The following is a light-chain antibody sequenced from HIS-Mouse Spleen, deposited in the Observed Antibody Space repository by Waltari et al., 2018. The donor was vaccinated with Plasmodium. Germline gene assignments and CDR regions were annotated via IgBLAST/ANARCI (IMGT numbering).Light chain of an antibody. V-gene: IGLV2-23*03. CDR2: EGR. J-gene: IGLJ2*01. CDR1: SSDVGSYNL. CDR3: CSYAGSSTFVV. Sequence: QSALTQPASVSGSPGQSITISCTGTSSDVGSYNLVSWYQQHPGKAPKRMIYEGRKRPSGVSNRFSGSKSGNTASLTISGLQAEDEADYYCCSYAGSSTFVVFGGGTKLTVL.